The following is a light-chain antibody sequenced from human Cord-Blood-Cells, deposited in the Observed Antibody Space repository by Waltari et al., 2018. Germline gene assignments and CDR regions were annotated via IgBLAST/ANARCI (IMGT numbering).Light chain of an antibody. J-gene: IGKJ3*01. CDR2: LGS. CDR3: MPALQTPFT. V-gene: IGKV2-28*01. Sequence: DIVMTQSPLSLPVTPGEPASISCRSSQSLLHSNGYNCLDWYLQKPGQSPQLLNYLGSMRASGVADRFSGSGSGTDFTLKISRVEAEDVGVYYCMPALQTPFTFGPGIKVDIK. CDR1: QSLLHSNGYNC.